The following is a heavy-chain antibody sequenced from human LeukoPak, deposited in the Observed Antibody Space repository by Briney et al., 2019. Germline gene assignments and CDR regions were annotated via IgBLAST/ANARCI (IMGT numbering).Heavy chain of an antibody. D-gene: IGHD3-22*01. CDR2: ISGSGGST. CDR3: AKGFGYYYDSSGYHPFDF. V-gene: IGHV3-23*01. Sequence: PGGSLRLSCAASGFTFSSYAMSWVRQAPGKGLEGVSAISGSGGSTYYAHSVKGRFTISRDKSKNTVYLQMNSLRAEDTAVYYCAKGFGYYYDSSGYHPFDFWGQGTLVTVSS. J-gene: IGHJ4*02. CDR1: GFTFSSYA.